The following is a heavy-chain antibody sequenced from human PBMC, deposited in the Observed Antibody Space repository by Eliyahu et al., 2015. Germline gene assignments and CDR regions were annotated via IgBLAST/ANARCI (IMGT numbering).Heavy chain of an antibody. CDR3: ARQPSVHWSVTTFYDS. J-gene: IGHJ4*02. V-gene: IGHV4-39*01. Sequence: QLQLQESGPGLVKPSETLSLSXTVSGGXXXXSTYYWGWIRQPPGKGXEWIGIIYYSGSTYYNPSLKSRVTISVDTSKNQFSLKLTSVTAADTAVYYCARQPSVHWSVTTFYDSWGQGTLVTVSS. CDR1: GGXXXXSTYY. D-gene: IGHD4-17*01. CDR2: IYYSGST.